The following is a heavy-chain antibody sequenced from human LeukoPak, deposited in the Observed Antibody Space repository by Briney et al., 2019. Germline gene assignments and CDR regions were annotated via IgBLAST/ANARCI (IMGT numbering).Heavy chain of an antibody. D-gene: IGHD6-13*01. Sequence: SETLSLTCTVSGGSISSYYWNWIRQPAGKGLEWIGRIYTSGSTNYNPSLKSRVTMSVDTSKNQFSLKLSSVTAADTAVYYCARGRYVTTRGGAAAGFLDYWGQGTLVTVST. CDR1: GGSISSYY. CDR2: IYTSGST. CDR3: ARGRYVTTRGGAAAGFLDY. J-gene: IGHJ4*02. V-gene: IGHV4-4*07.